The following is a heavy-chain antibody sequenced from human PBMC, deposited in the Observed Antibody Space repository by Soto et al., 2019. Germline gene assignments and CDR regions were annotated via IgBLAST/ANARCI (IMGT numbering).Heavy chain of an antibody. CDR3: AVVLRFLEVPSFDY. J-gene: IGHJ4*02. CDR1: GYTFTGYY. V-gene: IGHV1-2*02. D-gene: IGHD3-3*01. CDR2: INPNSGGT. Sequence: ASVKVSCKASGYTFTGYYMHWVRQAPGQGLEWMGWINPNSGGTNYAQKFQGRVTMTRDTSISTAYMELSRLRSDDTAVYYCAVVLRFLEVPSFDYWGQGTLVTVSS.